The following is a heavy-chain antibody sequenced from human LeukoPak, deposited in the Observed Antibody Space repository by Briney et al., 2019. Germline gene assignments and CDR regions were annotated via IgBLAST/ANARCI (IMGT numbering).Heavy chain of an antibody. J-gene: IGHJ4*02. CDR1: GLTFSSYS. CDR3: ARVREVRGLKYYFDY. CDR2: ISSSSSTI. Sequence: SGGSLRLSCAASGLTFSSYSMNWVRQAPGKGLEWVSYISSSSSTIYYADSVKGRFTISRDNAKNSLYLQMNSLRAEDTAVYYCARVREVRGLKYYFDYWGQGTLVTVSS. D-gene: IGHD3-10*01. V-gene: IGHV3-48*04.